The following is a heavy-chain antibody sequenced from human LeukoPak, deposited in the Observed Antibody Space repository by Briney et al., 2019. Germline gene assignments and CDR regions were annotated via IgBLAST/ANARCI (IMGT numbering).Heavy chain of an antibody. D-gene: IGHD3-22*01. CDR2: TYYRSKWYN. CDR1: GDSVSSNSAA. Sequence: SQTLSLTCAISGDSVSSNSAAWNWIRQSPSRGLEWLGRTYYRSKWYNDYAVSVKSRITINPDTSKNQFSLQLNSVTPEDTAVYYCARDRAYSYDSSGNNWFDPWGQGTLVTVSS. V-gene: IGHV6-1*01. J-gene: IGHJ5*02. CDR3: ARDRAYSYDSSGNNWFDP.